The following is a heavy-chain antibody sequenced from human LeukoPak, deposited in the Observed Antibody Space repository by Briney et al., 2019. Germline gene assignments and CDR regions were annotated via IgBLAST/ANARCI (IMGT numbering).Heavy chain of an antibody. CDR2: IIPIFGTA. CDR1: GGTFSSYA. D-gene: IGHD3-16*01. J-gene: IGHJ5*02. Sequence: GASVKVSCKASGGTFSSYAISWVRQAPGQGLEWMGGIIPIFGTANYAQKFQGRVTITADESTSTAYMELSSLRSEDAAVYYCARDGGLGELYAPWGQETLATVSS. CDR3: ARDGGLGELYAP. V-gene: IGHV1-69*01.